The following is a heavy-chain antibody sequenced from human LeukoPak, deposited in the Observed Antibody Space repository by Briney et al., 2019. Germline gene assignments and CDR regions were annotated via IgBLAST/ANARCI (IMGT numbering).Heavy chain of an antibody. J-gene: IGHJ4*02. Sequence: PGGSLRLSCAASGITFSSYAMTWVRQAPGKGLEWVSAISGSGGFTYYADSVKGRFTISRDNSKNTLYLQMSSLRVEDTAVYYCAKDPYFYYDFSGYHYFDYWGQGTLVTVSS. CDR3: AKDPYFYYDFSGYHYFDY. V-gene: IGHV3-23*01. CDR1: GITFSSYA. D-gene: IGHD3-22*01. CDR2: ISGSGGFT.